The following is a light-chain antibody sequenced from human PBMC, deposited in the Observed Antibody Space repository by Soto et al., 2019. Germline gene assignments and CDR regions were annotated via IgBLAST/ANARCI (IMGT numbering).Light chain of an antibody. V-gene: IGKV3-20*01. CDR2: GAS. J-gene: IGKJ2*01. CDR3: QADGRSAST. Sequence: EIVLTQSPGTLSLSPGERATLSCRASHSVSSNYLAWYQQKPGQAPRRLIYGASSRATGIPDRFSGSGSGTDFTLTNSRPEPEALAVYDCQADGRSASTFGQGTTLEIK. CDR1: HSVSSNY.